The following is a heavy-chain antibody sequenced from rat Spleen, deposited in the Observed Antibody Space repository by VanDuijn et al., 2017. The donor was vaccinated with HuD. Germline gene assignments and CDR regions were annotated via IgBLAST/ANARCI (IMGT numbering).Heavy chain of an antibody. J-gene: IGHJ2*01. D-gene: IGHD1-5*01. CDR2: IWSGGST. CDR1: GFSLTNYG. CDR3: ARGERGTTFDY. V-gene: IGHV2-4*01. Sequence: QVQLKESGPGLVQPSQTLSLTCTVSGFSLTNYGVSWVRQHPGKGLEGIGAIWSGGSTDYNSVLKSRLSISKETSKRQLFLKMISLQTEDSAYYYCARGERGTTFDYWGQGVMVTVSS.